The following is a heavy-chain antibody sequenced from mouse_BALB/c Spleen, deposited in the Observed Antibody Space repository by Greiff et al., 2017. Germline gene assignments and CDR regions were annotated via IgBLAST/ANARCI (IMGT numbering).Heavy chain of an antibody. Sequence: EVHLVESGPGLVKPSQSLSLTCTVTGYSITSDYAWNWIRQFPGNKLEWMGYISYSGSTSYNPSLKSRISITRDTSKNQFFLQLNSVTTEDTATYYCARSLLGRGNWGQGTTLTVSS. D-gene: IGHD4-1*01. CDR3: ARSLLGRGN. J-gene: IGHJ2*01. CDR2: ISYSGST. CDR1: GYSITSDYA. V-gene: IGHV3-2*02.